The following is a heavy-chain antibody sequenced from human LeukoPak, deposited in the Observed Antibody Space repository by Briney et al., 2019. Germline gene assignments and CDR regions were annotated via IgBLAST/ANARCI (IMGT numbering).Heavy chain of an antibody. Sequence: ASVKASCKVSGYTLTELSMHWVRQAPGKGLEWMGGFDPEDGETIYAQKFQGRVTMTEDTSTDTAYMELSSLRSEDTAVYYCATEFRSAARRYYFDYWGQGTLVTVSS. CDR2: FDPEDGET. V-gene: IGHV1-24*01. D-gene: IGHD6-6*01. CDR1: GYTLTELS. CDR3: ATEFRSAARRYYFDY. J-gene: IGHJ4*02.